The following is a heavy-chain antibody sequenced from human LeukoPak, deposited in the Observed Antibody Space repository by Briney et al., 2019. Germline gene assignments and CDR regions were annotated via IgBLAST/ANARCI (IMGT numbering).Heavy chain of an antibody. CDR1: GGSFSGYY. Sequence: ASETLSLTCAVYGGSFSGYYWSWIRQPPGKGLEWIGEINHSGSTNYNPSLKSRVTISVDTSKNQFSLKMNSVTAADTAVYYCARMGNPATVTADYWGQGTLVTVSS. J-gene: IGHJ4*02. CDR2: INHSGST. D-gene: IGHD4-17*01. CDR3: ARMGNPATVTADY. V-gene: IGHV4-34*01.